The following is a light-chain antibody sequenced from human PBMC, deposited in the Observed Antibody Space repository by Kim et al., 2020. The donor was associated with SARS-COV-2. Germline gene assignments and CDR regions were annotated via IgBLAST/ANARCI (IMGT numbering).Light chain of an antibody. Sequence: FPGERATLSCRASQTISKTYIAWYQQTPGQAPRLLIYGASNRATGIPDRFSGSGSGTDFTLTISRLEPEDFAVYYCQQYGSSPYTFGPGTKVDIK. CDR3: QQYGSSPYT. CDR2: GAS. V-gene: IGKV3-20*01. CDR1: QTISKTY. J-gene: IGKJ3*01.